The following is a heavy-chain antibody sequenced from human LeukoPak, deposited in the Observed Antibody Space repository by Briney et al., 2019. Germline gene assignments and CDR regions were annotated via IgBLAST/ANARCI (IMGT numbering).Heavy chain of an antibody. J-gene: IGHJ4*02. CDR1: GGSISSSSYY. CDR2: FYYSGST. D-gene: IGHD4-11*01. V-gene: IGHV4-39*01. Sequence: SSETLSFTCTVSGGSISSSSYYWGWIRQPPGKGLEWIGSFYYSGSTYYNPSLKSRVTISVDTSKNQFSLKLSSVTAADTAVYYCARHAPSDYIYYWGQGTLVTVSS. CDR3: ARHAPSDYIYY.